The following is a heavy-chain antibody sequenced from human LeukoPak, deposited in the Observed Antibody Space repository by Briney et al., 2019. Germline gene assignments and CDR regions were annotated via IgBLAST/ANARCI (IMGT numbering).Heavy chain of an antibody. V-gene: IGHV3-23*01. CDR1: GFTFSSYA. Sequence: GGSLRLSCAASGFTFSSYAMSWVRQAPGKGLEWVSAISSGGNTYYLSSVKGRFTISRDDSKNTLFLQMNSLRAEDTAVYYCAKGASGSWNYYFYMDVWGKGSTVTVSS. CDR2: ISSGGNT. D-gene: IGHD5-12*01. J-gene: IGHJ6*03. CDR3: AKGASGSWNYYFYMDV.